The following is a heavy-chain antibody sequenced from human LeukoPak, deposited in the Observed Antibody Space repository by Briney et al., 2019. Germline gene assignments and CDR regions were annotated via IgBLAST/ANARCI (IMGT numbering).Heavy chain of an antibody. Sequence: PSETLSLTCTVSGGSISSSSYFWAWIRQPPGKGLEWIGNINYSGSTSYNPSLKSRLTISVDTSQNQFHLRLTSVTAADTAVCYCASCIKVSRSFDSWGQGTLITVSS. J-gene: IGHJ4*02. D-gene: IGHD1-14*01. CDR2: INYSGST. V-gene: IGHV4-39*06. CDR3: ASCIKVSRSFDS. CDR1: GGSISSSSYF.